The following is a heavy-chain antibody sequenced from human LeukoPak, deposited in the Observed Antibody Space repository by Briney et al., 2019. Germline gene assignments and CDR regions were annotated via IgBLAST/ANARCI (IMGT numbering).Heavy chain of an antibody. CDR2: IHYSGST. CDR3: ARQGLLVNSRHFDY. Sequence: SETLSLTCTVSGGSITSHNYYWAWIRQPPRKGLEWIGSIHYSGSTYYNPSLKSRVTILVDTSKNQFSLKLSSVTAADTALYYCARQGLLVNSRHFDYWGQGTLVTVSS. CDR1: GGSITSHNYY. V-gene: IGHV4-39*07. J-gene: IGHJ4*02. D-gene: IGHD6-13*01.